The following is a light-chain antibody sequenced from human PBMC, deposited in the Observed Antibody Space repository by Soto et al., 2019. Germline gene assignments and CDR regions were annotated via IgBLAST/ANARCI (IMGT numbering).Light chain of an antibody. J-gene: IGKJ1*01. Sequence: DIQMTQSPSSLSASVGDRVTITCRASQGIRNYLAWYQQQPGKQPKLLIYSASILQSGVPSRFSGSGSGTDFTFNITNLQPEDAGSYYCQKYNSAQWTFGPGTKV. V-gene: IGKV1-27*01. CDR1: QGIRNY. CDR2: SAS. CDR3: QKYNSAQWT.